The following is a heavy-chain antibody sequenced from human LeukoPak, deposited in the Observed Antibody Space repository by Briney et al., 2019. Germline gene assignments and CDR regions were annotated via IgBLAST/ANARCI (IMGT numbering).Heavy chain of an antibody. CDR2: ISGSGGST. V-gene: IGHV3-23*01. CDR1: GFTFSSYA. D-gene: IGHD2-2*01. Sequence: PGGSLRLSCAASGFTFSSYAMSWVRKAPGKGLEWVSAISGSGGSTYYADSVKGRFTISRDNSKNTLYLQMNSLRAEDTAVYYCAKGEYQLPYYYYGMDVWGQGTTVTVSS. J-gene: IGHJ6*02. CDR3: AKGEYQLPYYYYGMDV.